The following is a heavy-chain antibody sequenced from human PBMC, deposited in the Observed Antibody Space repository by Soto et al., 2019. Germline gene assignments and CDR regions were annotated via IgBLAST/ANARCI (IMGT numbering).Heavy chain of an antibody. V-gene: IGHV4-59*01. Sequence: SETLSLTCTVSGGSISSYYWSWIRQPPGKGLEWIGYMYNTGSTVYNPSLKSRVTISVDTSKNQFSLKLNAVTAADTAVYYCARDLWGYCGTDCYPLDVWGQGTTVTSP. D-gene: IGHD2-21*02. CDR1: GGSISSYY. J-gene: IGHJ6*02. CDR3: ARDLWGYCGTDCYPLDV. CDR2: MYNTGST.